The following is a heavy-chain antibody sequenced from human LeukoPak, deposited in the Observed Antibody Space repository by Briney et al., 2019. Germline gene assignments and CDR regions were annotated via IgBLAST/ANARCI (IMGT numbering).Heavy chain of an antibody. Sequence: SETLSLTCTVSGGSISSYYWSWIRQPPGKGLEWIGYIYYSGSTNYNPSLKSRVTISVDTSKNQISLKLSSVTAADTAVYYCARDKGLWSGELSGAFDYWGQGTLVTVSS. CDR3: ARDKGLWSGELSGAFDY. J-gene: IGHJ4*02. CDR2: IYYSGST. D-gene: IGHD3-10*01. V-gene: IGHV4-59*01. CDR1: GGSISSYY.